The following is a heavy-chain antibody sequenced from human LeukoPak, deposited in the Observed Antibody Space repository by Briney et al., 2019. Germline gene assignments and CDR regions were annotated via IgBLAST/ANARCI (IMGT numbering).Heavy chain of an antibody. J-gene: IGHJ6*03. CDR1: GFSLRNYG. CDR3: AKDLGSWYYMDV. Sequence: GGSLRLSCAASGFSLRNYGMHWVRQAPGKGLQWEAFIWSDASKNFYADSVKGRFTISRDNSKNTLYLQMSSLRAEDTAVYYCAKDLGSWYYMDVWGKGTTVPVS. CDR2: IWSDASKN. V-gene: IGHV3-30*02. D-gene: IGHD6-13*01.